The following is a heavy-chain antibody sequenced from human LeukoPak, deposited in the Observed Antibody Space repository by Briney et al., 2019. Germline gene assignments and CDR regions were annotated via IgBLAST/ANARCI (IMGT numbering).Heavy chain of an antibody. V-gene: IGHV3-30-3*01. Sequence: GGSLRLSCAASGFTFSSYAMHWVRQAPGKGLEWVAVISYDGSNKYYADSVKGRFTISRDNSKNTLYLQMNSLRAEDTAVYYCARDGSYYYGSGSYYYGTCYFDYWGQGTLVTVSS. CDR3: ARDGSYYYGSGSYYYGTCYFDY. CDR1: GFTFSSYA. J-gene: IGHJ4*02. CDR2: ISYDGSNK. D-gene: IGHD3-10*01.